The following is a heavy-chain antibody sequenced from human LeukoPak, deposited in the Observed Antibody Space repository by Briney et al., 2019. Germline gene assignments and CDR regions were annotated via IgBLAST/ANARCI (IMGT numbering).Heavy chain of an antibody. J-gene: IGHJ4*02. CDR1: GGSISSGSYY. CDR3: AREWKQLVEGGNYFDY. D-gene: IGHD6-6*01. V-gene: IGHV4-61*02. CDR2: IYTSGST. Sequence: PSETLPLTCTVSGGSISSGSYYWSWIRQPAGKGLEWIGRIYTSGSTNYNPSLKSRVTISVDTSKNQFSLKLSSVTAADTAVYYCAREWKQLVEGGNYFDYWGQGTLVTVSS.